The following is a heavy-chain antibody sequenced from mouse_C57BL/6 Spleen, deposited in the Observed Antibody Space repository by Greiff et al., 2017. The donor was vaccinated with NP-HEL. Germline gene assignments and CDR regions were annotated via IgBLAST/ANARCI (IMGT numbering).Heavy chain of an antibody. J-gene: IGHJ4*01. CDR3: ARGATTVVASYYAMDY. CDR2: IYPGSGST. CDR1: GYTFTSYW. V-gene: IGHV1-55*01. D-gene: IGHD1-1*01. Sequence: VQLQQPGAELVKPGASVKMSCKASGYTFTSYWITWVKQRPGQGLEWIGDIYPGSGSTNYNEKFKSKATLTVDTSSSTAYMQLSSLTSEDSAVYYCARGATTVVASYYAMDYWGQGTSVTVSS.